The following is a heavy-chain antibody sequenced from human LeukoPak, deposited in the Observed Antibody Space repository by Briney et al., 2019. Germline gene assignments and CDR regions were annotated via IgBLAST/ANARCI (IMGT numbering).Heavy chain of an antibody. Sequence: GGSLRLSCAASGFTFSSYTMHWVRQAPGSGLEWVALMSYDGSSKYYADSVKGRFTISRDNSKNTLYLQMNSLRAEDTAVYYCARGQLHSSSWHDYWGQGTLVTVSS. V-gene: IGHV3-30-3*01. D-gene: IGHD6-13*01. CDR3: ARGQLHSSSWHDY. J-gene: IGHJ4*02. CDR2: MSYDGSSK. CDR1: GFTFSSYT.